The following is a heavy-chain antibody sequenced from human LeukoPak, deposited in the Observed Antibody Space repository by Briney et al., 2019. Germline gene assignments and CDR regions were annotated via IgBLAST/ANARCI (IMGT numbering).Heavy chain of an antibody. Sequence: SETLSLTCTVSGGSISSGGYYWSWIRQPPGKGLEWIGYIYYSGSTYYNPSLESRVSVSKDTSKNQFSLRMSAVAAADTALYFCARRVTTAGYFDYWGQGILVTVSS. CDR2: IYYSGST. D-gene: IGHD6-13*01. CDR1: GGSISSGGYY. J-gene: IGHJ4*02. CDR3: ARRVTTAGYFDY. V-gene: IGHV4-31*03.